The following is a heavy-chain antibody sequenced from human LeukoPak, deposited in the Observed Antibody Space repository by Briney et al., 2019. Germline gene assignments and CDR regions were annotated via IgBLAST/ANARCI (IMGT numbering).Heavy chain of an antibody. CDR1: GFTFSSYS. J-gene: IGHJ4*02. D-gene: IGHD4-11*01. CDR3: ASGADDYSNAKTDY. V-gene: IGHV3-21*04. Sequence: PGGSLRLSCAASGFTFSSYSMNWVRQAPGKGLEWVSSISSSSSYIYYADSVKGRFTISRDNAKNSLYLQMNSLRAEDTAVYYCASGADDYSNAKTDYWGQGTLVTVSS. CDR2: ISSSSSYI.